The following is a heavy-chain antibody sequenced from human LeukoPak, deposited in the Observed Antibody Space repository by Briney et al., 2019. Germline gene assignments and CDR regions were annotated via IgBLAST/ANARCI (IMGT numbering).Heavy chain of an antibody. D-gene: IGHD1-26*01. V-gene: IGHV3-21*01. CDR2: IGTSTSYI. J-gene: IGHJ4*02. CDR1: GFTFSSYS. Sequence: GGSLRLSCAASGFTFSSYSMNWVRQTPGKGLEWVSSIGTSTSYIYYADSVKGRFTISRDNAKNSLYLEMNSLRAEDTAVYYCARGNSGSYFDYWGQGTLVTVSS. CDR3: ARGNSGSYFDY.